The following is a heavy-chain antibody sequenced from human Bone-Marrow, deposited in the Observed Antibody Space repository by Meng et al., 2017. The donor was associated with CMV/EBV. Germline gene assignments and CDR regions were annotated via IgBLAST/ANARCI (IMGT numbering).Heavy chain of an antibody. V-gene: IGHV1-2*02. Sequence: ASVTVSCKASGYTFTDYYMHWVRQAPGQGLEWMGWISPNSGGTNYAQKFEGRVTMTRDKSISTTYMELSRLRSDDTAVYYCARVFRGYYGMDVWGQGTTVTVSS. CDR3: ARVFRGYYGMDV. CDR1: GYTFTDYY. J-gene: IGHJ6*02. D-gene: IGHD1-14*01. CDR2: ISPNSGGT.